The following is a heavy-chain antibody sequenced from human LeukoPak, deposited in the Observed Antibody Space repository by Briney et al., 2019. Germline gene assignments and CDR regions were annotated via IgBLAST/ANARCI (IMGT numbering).Heavy chain of an antibody. V-gene: IGHV4-34*01. J-gene: IGHJ6*02. CDR3: ARATSFTMVRGVIRHYYYGMDV. D-gene: IGHD3-10*01. CDR1: GGSFSGYY. CDR2: INHSGST. Sequence: SSETLSLTCAVYGGSFSGYYWSWIRQPPGKGLEWTGEINHSGSTNYNPSLKSRVTISVDTSKNQFSLKLSSVTAADTAVYYCARATSFTMVRGVIRHYYYGMDVWGQGTTVTVSS.